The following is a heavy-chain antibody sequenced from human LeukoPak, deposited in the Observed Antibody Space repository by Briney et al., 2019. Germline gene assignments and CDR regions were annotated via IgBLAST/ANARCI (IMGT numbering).Heavy chain of an antibody. J-gene: IGHJ4*02. CDR2: MNPNSGNT. Sequence: ASVKVSCKASGYTFTSYDINWVRQATGQGLEWMGWMNPNSGNTGYAQKFQGRVTMTRNTSISTAYMELSSLRSEDTAVYYCARGSTYYYDSSGSDAGFGHWGQGTLVTVSS. D-gene: IGHD3-22*01. CDR1: GYTFTSYD. V-gene: IGHV1-8*01. CDR3: ARGSTYYYDSSGSDAGFGH.